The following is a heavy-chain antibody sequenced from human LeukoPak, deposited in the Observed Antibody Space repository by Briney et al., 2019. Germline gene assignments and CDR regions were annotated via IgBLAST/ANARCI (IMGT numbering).Heavy chain of an antibody. J-gene: IGHJ4*02. CDR1: GFTFSSYG. D-gene: IGHD3-22*01. CDR2: ISYDGSNK. V-gene: IGHV3-30*18. CDR3: AKDERYYYDSSGYYLDY. Sequence: PGGSLRLSCAAPGFTFSSYGMHWVRQAPGKGLEWVAVISYDGSNKYYADSVKGRFTISRDNSKNTLYLQMNSLRAEDTAVYYCAKDERYYYDSSGYYLDYWGQGTLVTVSS.